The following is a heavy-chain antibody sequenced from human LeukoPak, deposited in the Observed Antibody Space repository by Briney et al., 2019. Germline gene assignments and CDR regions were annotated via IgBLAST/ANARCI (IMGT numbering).Heavy chain of an antibody. Sequence: GGSLRLSCAASGFTFSSYGMSWVRQAPGKGLEWVSAISGSGGSTYYADSVKGRFTISRDNSKNTLYLQMKSLRAEDTAVYYCARDQDSDYYDSSGYSEATFDYWGQGTLVTVSS. CDR1: GFTFSSYG. D-gene: IGHD3-22*01. V-gene: IGHV3-23*01. CDR3: ARDQDSDYYDSSGYSEATFDY. J-gene: IGHJ4*02. CDR2: ISGSGGST.